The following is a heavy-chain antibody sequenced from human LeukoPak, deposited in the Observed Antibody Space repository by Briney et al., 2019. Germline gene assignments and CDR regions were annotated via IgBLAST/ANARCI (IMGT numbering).Heavy chain of an antibody. Sequence: SQTLSLTCTVSGVSISSGSYYWSWIRQPAGKGLEWIGRIYTSGSTNYNPSLKSRVTISVDTSKNQFSLKLSSVTAADTAVYYCARDGGYYDSSGYYYYFDYWGQGTLVTVSS. CDR3: ARDGGYYDSSGYYYYFDY. J-gene: IGHJ4*02. V-gene: IGHV4-61*02. D-gene: IGHD3-22*01. CDR2: IYTSGST. CDR1: GVSISSGSYY.